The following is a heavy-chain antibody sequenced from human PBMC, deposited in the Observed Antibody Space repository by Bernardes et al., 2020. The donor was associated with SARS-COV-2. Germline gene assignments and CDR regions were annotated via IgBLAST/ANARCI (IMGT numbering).Heavy chain of an antibody. D-gene: IGHD3-22*01. J-gene: IGHJ4*02. CDR3: ARGTGTNGYYHLDF. V-gene: IGHV1-8*01. CDR1: GYTFTSYD. Sequence: ASVKVSCKTSGYTFTSYDINWVRQATGQGLEWMGWMNPNSGNTGYAQNFQGRVTMTSDTSITTGYMELSSLTSEDTAIYYCARGTGTNGYYHLDFWGPGTPITVSS. CDR2: MNPNSGNT.